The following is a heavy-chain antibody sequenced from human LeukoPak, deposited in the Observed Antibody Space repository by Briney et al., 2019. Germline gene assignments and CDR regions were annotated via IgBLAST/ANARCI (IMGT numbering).Heavy chain of an antibody. J-gene: IGHJ5*02. CDR1: GGSISSGGFS. CDR3: ARIADQWWFDP. Sequence: SETLSLTCAVSGGSISSGGFSLTWIRQAPGKGLEWIGYIYYSGSTYYSPSLKSRVTISVDRSKNQFSLTLCSVTAADTAVYFCARIADQWWFDPWGQGTLVTVSS. D-gene: IGHD6-19*01. CDR2: IYYSGST. V-gene: IGHV4-30-2*01.